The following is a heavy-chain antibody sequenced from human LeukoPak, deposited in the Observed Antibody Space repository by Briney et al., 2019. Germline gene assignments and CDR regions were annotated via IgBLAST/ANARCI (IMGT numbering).Heavy chain of an antibody. CDR1: GFTFSSSW. V-gene: IGHV3-74*01. J-gene: IGHJ4*02. CDR3: TRAAQTWQNDY. Sequence: GGSLRLSCAASGFTFSSSWLYWVRQAPGKGLVWVSRINSDGSSTTYADSVQGRFTISRDNAKNTLYLQMNSLRAEDTALYYCTRAAQTWQNDYWGQGTLVTVSS. CDR2: INSDGSST.